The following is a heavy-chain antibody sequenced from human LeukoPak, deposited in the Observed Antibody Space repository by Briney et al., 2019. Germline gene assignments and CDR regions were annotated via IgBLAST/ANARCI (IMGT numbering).Heavy chain of an antibody. Sequence: PSETLSLTCTVSGGSISSGDYYWSWIRQPPGKGLEWIGSISYSGITNYNSSLKSRVTMSVDTSKNQFSLKVSSVTAADTAVYYCARRSGNYRGPNWFDPWGQGTLVTVSS. CDR1: GGSISSGDYY. V-gene: IGHV4-39*01. CDR3: ARRSGNYRGPNWFDP. CDR2: ISYSGIT. D-gene: IGHD1-26*01. J-gene: IGHJ5*02.